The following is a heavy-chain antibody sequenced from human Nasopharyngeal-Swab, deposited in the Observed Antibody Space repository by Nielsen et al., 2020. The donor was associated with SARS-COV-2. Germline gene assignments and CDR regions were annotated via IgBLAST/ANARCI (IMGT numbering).Heavy chain of an antibody. CDR2: IHQSGST. J-gene: IGHJ4*02. CDR3: ARERTAPGTLYYFGY. D-gene: IGHD1/OR15-1a*01. Sequence: WIRQPPGKGLEWMGFIHQSGSTTYSPSLKSRLTMSVDTSKNQFSLKLTSVTAADTALYYCARERTAPGTLYYFGYWGQGTPVTVSS. V-gene: IGHV4-30-4*01.